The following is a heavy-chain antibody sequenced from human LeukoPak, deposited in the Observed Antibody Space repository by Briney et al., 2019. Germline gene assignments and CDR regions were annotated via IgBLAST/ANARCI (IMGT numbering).Heavy chain of an antibody. CDR3: ARESESSGWYDY. J-gene: IGHJ4*02. Sequence: PGGCLGLSCAAPGFMFHDYAIHWVRQAPGKGLEWVSLISGDGGSTFYADSVKGRFTISRDNSKNSLYLQMNSLRSDDTALYYCARESESSGWYDYWGQGTLVTVSS. CDR2: ISGDGGST. D-gene: IGHD6-19*01. CDR1: GFMFHDYA. V-gene: IGHV3-43*02.